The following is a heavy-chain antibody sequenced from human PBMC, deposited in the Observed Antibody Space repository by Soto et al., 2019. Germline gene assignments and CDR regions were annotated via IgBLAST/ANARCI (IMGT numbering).Heavy chain of an antibody. CDR1: GYSFTTYW. J-gene: IGHJ6*02. CDR2: IYPGDSDT. CDR3: ARQAAAGKYYYGMDV. Sequence: PGESLKISCKGSGYSFTTYWIGWVRQMPGKGLEGMVIIYPGDSDTRYSPSFQGQVTISADKSINTTYLQWSSLKASDTAIYYCARQAAAGKYYYGMDVWGQVTTVTVSS. V-gene: IGHV5-51*01. D-gene: IGHD6-13*01.